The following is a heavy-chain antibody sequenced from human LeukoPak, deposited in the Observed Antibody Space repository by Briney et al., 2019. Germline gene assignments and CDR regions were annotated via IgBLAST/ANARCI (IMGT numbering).Heavy chain of an antibody. D-gene: IGHD4-17*01. CDR3: AKGSGDPFDP. Sequence: PGGSLRLSCAASGFTFSSYAMSWVRQASGKGLEWVSDISGSGGSTYYAESVKGRFTISRDNSKNTLYLQMNSLRAEDTAVYYCAKGSGDPFDPWGQGTLVTVSS. V-gene: IGHV3-23*01. J-gene: IGHJ5*02. CDR1: GFTFSSYA. CDR2: ISGSGGST.